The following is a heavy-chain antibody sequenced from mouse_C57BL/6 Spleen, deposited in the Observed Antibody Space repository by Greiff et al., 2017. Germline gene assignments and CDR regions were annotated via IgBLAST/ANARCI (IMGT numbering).Heavy chain of an antibody. V-gene: IGHV5-17*01. CDR1: GFTFSDYG. CDR2: ISSGSSTI. J-gene: IGHJ3*01. Sequence: EVNLVESGGGLVKPGGSLKLSCAASGFTFSDYGMHWVRQAPEKGLEWVAYISSGSSTIYYADTVKGRFTISRDNAKNTLFLQMTSLRSEDTAMYYCARPYYGSSYTWFAYWGQGTLVTVSA. CDR3: ARPYYGSSYTWFAY. D-gene: IGHD1-1*01.